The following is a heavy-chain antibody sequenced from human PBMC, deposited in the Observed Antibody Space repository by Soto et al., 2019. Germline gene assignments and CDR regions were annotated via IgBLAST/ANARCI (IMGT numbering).Heavy chain of an antibody. CDR1: GFTFRSHA. Sequence: RVPLRLSRAAYGFTFRSHAMSWVRQGPGKGLEWVSAISVSGGITYYADSVKGRFTISSDNSKNTLYLQMNSLRAEDTAVYYCANLVPYYFEYWGQGTLVTVSS. J-gene: IGHJ4*02. CDR3: ANLVPYYFEY. CDR2: ISVSGGIT. V-gene: IGHV3-23*01. D-gene: IGHD3-10*01.